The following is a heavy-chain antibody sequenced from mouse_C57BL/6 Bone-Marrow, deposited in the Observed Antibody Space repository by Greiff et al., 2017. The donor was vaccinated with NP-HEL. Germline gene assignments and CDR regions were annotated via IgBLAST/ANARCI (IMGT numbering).Heavy chain of an antibody. CDR3: ARRERGAY. Sequence: ELSCKASGYTFTSYGISWVKQRTGQGLEWIGEIYPRSGNTYYNEKFKGKATLTADKSSSTAYMELRSLTSEDSAVYFCARRERGAYWGQGTLVTVSA. CDR2: IYPRSGNT. V-gene: IGHV1-81*01. J-gene: IGHJ3*01. CDR1: GYTFTSYG.